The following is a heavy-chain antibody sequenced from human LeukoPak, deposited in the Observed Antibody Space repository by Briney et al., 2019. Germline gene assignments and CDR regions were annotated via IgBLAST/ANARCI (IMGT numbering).Heavy chain of an antibody. Sequence: GASVKVSCKASGYTFTSYYMHWVRQAPGQGLEWVGIINPSGGSTSYAQKFQGRVTMTRDTSTSTVYMELSSLRSEDTAVYYCARDTALELSFDYWGQGTLVTVSS. CDR1: GYTFTSYY. J-gene: IGHJ4*02. CDR2: INPSGGST. D-gene: IGHD1-7*01. CDR3: ARDTALELSFDY. V-gene: IGHV1-46*01.